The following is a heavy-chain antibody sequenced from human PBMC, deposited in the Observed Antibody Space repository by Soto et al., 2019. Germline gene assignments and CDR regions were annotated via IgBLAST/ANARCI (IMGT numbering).Heavy chain of an antibody. D-gene: IGHD6-6*01. Sequence: QVQLQQWGAGLLKPSETLSLTCAVYGGSFSGYYWGWIRQPPGKGLEWIGEINHRGSTNYNPSLKSRDTIPVDTSKNQFYLKLSSVTAADTAVYYCAVPSFEYSSSKNWFDPWGQGTLVTASS. CDR2: INHRGST. V-gene: IGHV4-34*01. J-gene: IGHJ5*02. CDR1: GGSFSGYY. CDR3: AVPSFEYSSSKNWFDP.